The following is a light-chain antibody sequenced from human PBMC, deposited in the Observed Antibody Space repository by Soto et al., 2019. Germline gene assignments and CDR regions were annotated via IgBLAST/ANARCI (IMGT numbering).Light chain of an antibody. CDR2: GAS. CDR1: QSVSSN. CDR3: HQYNNWPPLT. J-gene: IGKJ4*01. Sequence: EIVMTQSPATLSVSPGERATLSCRASQSVSSNLAWYQQKPGQAPRLLIYGASTRATGIPARFSGSGSGTDFTLTISSLQSEDFAVYYCHQYNNWPPLTFGGGTKVESK. V-gene: IGKV3-15*01.